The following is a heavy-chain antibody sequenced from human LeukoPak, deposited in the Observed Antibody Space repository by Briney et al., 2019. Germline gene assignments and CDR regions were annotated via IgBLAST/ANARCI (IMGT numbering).Heavy chain of an antibody. CDR1: GGSISSGDYY. J-gene: IGHJ4*02. V-gene: IGHV4-30-4*01. CDR2: IYYSGST. D-gene: IGHD4-17*01. Sequence: PSETPSLTCTVSGGSISSGDYYWSWIRQPPGKGLEWIGYIYYSGSTYYNPSLKSRVAISMDTSKNQFSLKLSSVTAADTAVYYCASPTVTGFDYWGQGTLVTVSS. CDR3: ASPTVTGFDY.